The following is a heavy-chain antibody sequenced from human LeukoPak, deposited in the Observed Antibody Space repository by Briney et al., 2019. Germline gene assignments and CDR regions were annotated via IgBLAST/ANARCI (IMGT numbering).Heavy chain of an antibody. J-gene: IGHJ4*02. V-gene: IGHV4-4*09. CDR3: ARLTRLSTSPDRYYLDY. CDR1: GDSISSYY. Sequence: SETLSLTCTVSGDSISSYYWSWIRQPPAKGLEWIGYIYTSGGTNYIPSLKRRVTISIATSKNQFSLKLSSVTAADSAVYYCARLTRLSTSPDRYYLDYWGQGTLVTVSS. CDR2: IYTSGGT. D-gene: IGHD6-6*01.